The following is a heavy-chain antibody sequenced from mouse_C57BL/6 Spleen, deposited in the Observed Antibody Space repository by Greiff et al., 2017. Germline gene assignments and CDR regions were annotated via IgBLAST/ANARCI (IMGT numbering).Heavy chain of an antibody. CDR1: GYTFTSYG. V-gene: IGHV1-81*01. Sequence: VHLVESGAELARPGASVKLSCKASGYTFTSYGISWVKQRTGQGLEWIGEIYPRSGNTYYNEKFKGKATLTADKSSSTAYMELRSLTSEDSAFYFCARALLPYYFDYWGQGTTLTVSS. CDR2: IYPRSGNT. CDR3: ARALLPYYFDY. D-gene: IGHD1-2*01. J-gene: IGHJ2*01.